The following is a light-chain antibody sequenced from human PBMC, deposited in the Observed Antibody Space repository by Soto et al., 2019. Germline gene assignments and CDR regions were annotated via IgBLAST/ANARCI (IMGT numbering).Light chain of an antibody. CDR2: GVS. Sequence: EIVMTQSPATLSVSPGEGVTLSCRASQSVSSDLAWYQQKPGQSPRLLMYGVSTRATDIPARFSGGGSGTEFTLTISSLQSEDVAIYYCQQYHDWPPITFGPGTKVDIK. V-gene: IGKV3-15*01. CDR3: QQYHDWPPIT. CDR1: QSVSSD. J-gene: IGKJ3*01.